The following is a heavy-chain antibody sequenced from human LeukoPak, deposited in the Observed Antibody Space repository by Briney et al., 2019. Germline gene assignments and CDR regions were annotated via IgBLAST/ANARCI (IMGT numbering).Heavy chain of an antibody. Sequence: SETLSLTCTVSGGSISSYYWSWIRQPPGKGPEWIGYIYYSGSTNYNPSLKSRVTISVDTSKNQFSLKLSSVTAADTAVYYCASGGVAFDYWGQGALVTVSS. D-gene: IGHD2-15*01. V-gene: IGHV4-59*01. J-gene: IGHJ4*02. CDR1: GGSISSYY. CDR2: IYYSGST. CDR3: ASGGVAFDY.